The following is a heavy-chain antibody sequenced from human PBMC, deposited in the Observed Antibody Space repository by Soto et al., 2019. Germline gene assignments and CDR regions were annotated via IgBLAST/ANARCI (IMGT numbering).Heavy chain of an antibody. J-gene: IGHJ4*02. CDR2: ISAYNGNT. Sequence: ASVKVSCKASGYTFTSYGISWVRQAHGQGLEWMGWISAYNGNTNYAQNLQGRVTMTTDTSTSTAYMELRSLRSDDTAVYYCARVASQFGELPTLWGQGTPVTVSS. CDR3: ARVASQFGELPTL. V-gene: IGHV1-18*01. CDR1: GYTFTSYG. D-gene: IGHD3-10*01.